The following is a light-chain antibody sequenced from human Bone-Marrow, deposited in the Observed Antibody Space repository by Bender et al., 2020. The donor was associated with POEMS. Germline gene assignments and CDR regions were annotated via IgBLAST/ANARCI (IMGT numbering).Light chain of an antibody. Sequence: QSALTQPASMSGSPGQSITISCTGTSSDIGTYNYVSWYQQHAGDAPKVIIYDVSNRPSGVSNRFSGSKSGNTASLTISGLQPEDEADYYCSSYAGTSTWVFGGGTKLTVL. CDR3: SSYAGTSTWV. J-gene: IGLJ3*02. V-gene: IGLV2-14*03. CDR2: DVS. CDR1: SSDIGTYNY.